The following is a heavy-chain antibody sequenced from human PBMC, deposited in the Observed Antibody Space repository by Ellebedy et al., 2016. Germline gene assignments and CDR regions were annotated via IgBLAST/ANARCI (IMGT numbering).Heavy chain of an antibody. J-gene: IGHJ3*01. CDR2: INPNSGDT. CDR1: GYTFTGYY. Sequence: ASVKVSXXASGYTFTGYYLHWLRQAPGQGLEWMGWINPNSGDTNFAQKFQGRVTMTRDTSIGTAYMELSRLRSDDTAMYYCARDCGFDVWGQGTMVTVSS. D-gene: IGHD2-21*01. CDR3: ARDCGFDV. V-gene: IGHV1-2*02.